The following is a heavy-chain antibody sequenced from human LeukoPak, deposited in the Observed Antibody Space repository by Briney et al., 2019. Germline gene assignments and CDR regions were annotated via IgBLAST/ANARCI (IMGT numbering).Heavy chain of an antibody. CDR1: GFTFSRYS. Sequence: PGGSLRLSCAASGFTFSRYSMNWVRQAPGKGLEWVSSISSSSSYIYYADSVKGRFTISRDNAKNSLYLQMNSLRAEDTAVYYCARVYGGNRGYFDYWGQGTLVTVSS. D-gene: IGHD4-23*01. CDR2: ISSSSSYI. CDR3: ARVYGGNRGYFDY. J-gene: IGHJ4*02. V-gene: IGHV3-21*01.